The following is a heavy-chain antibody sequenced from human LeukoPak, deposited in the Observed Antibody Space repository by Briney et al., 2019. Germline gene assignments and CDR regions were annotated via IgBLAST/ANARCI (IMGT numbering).Heavy chain of an antibody. V-gene: IGHV4-59*01. CDR3: ASGIESYSDYGY. J-gene: IGHJ4*02. D-gene: IGHD4-11*01. CDR2: MYNSGGT. CDR1: GGSISGSY. Sequence: SETLSLTCTVSGGSISGSYWSWIRQPPGKGLEWIAYMYNSGGTNYNPSLKSRVTISIDTSKNQFSLKLSSLTAADTAIYYCASGIESYSDYGYWGQGILVTVSS.